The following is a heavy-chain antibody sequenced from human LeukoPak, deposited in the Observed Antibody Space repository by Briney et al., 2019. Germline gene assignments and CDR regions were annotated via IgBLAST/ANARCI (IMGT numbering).Heavy chain of an antibody. CDR3: ARVSAVAGIYYYYYMDV. Sequence: SETLPLTCAVSGGSISSNYWSWIRQPPGKGLEWIGYIYYSGSTNYNPSLKSRVTISVDTSKNQFSLKLSSVTAADTAVYYCARVSAVAGIYYYYYMDVWGKGTTVTISS. J-gene: IGHJ6*03. CDR1: GGSISSNY. D-gene: IGHD6-19*01. V-gene: IGHV4-59*01. CDR2: IYYSGST.